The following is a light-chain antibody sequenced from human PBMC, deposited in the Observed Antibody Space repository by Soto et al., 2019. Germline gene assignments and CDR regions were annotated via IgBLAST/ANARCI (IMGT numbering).Light chain of an antibody. Sequence: IVLTQSPGTLSFSPGERATLSCRASQSVSSSYLAWYQQKPGQAPRFLIYGTSSRATGIPDRFSGSGSGTDFSLTISRLEPEEFAVYYCHQYGSSPTTLGQVIKVDIX. J-gene: IGKJ1*01. CDR1: QSVSSSY. V-gene: IGKV3-20*01. CDR2: GTS. CDR3: HQYGSSPTT.